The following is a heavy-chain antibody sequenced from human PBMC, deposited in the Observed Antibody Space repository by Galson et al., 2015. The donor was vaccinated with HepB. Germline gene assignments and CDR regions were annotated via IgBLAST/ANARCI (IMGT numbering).Heavy chain of an antibody. D-gene: IGHD3-10*01. CDR1: GFTFSSYA. Sequence: SLRLSCAASGFTFSSYAMSWVRQAPGKGLEWVSAISGSGGSTYYADSVKGRFTISRDNSKNTLYLQMNSLRAEDTAVYYCASLMASYYGSGGFDYWGQGTLVTVSS. CDR3: ASLMASYYGSGGFDY. V-gene: IGHV3-23*01. J-gene: IGHJ4*02. CDR2: ISGSGGST.